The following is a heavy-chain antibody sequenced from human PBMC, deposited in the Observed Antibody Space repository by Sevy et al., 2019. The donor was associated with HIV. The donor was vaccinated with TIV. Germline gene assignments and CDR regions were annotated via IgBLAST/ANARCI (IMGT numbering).Heavy chain of an antibody. Sequence: GSLRLSCAVSGFNFNRYSMSWVRQAPGKGLEWVSTLSFGCGKINYADSVKGRFIISRDDSENTLYLQMNSLRAEDTAVYYCAREGCSRPHDYWGQGTLVTVSS. CDR2: LSFGCGKI. CDR1: GFNFNRYS. CDR3: AREGCSRPHDY. J-gene: IGHJ4*02. D-gene: IGHD2-2*01. V-gene: IGHV3-23*01.